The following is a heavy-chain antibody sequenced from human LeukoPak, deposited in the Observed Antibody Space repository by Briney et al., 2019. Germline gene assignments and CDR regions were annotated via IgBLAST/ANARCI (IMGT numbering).Heavy chain of an antibody. CDR3: AKDSAAAAGRFDY. J-gene: IGHJ4*02. Sequence: GGSLRLSCAGSGFTFNTYNMNWVRQAPGKGLEWVSSISSISSYIYYADSVKGRFTISRDNAKNSVYLQMNSLRAEDTALYYCAKDSAAAAGRFDYWGQGTLVTVSS. CDR2: ISSISSYI. D-gene: IGHD6-13*01. CDR1: GFTFNTYN. V-gene: IGHV3-21*04.